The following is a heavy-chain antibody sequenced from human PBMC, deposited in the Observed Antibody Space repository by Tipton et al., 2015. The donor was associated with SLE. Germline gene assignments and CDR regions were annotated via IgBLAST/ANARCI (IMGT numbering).Heavy chain of an antibody. Sequence: TLSLTCTVSGGSISSSSYYWGWIRQPPGKGLEWIGNVYYSGSTYYSASLRSRVTISLDRSKNQFSLRLISVTAADTAVYYCARGCSSSTCEPFYFFGMDVWGQGTTVTVSS. CDR2: VYYSGST. CDR1: GGSISSSSYY. V-gene: IGHV4-39*07. D-gene: IGHD2-2*01. J-gene: IGHJ6*02. CDR3: ARGCSSSTCEPFYFFGMDV.